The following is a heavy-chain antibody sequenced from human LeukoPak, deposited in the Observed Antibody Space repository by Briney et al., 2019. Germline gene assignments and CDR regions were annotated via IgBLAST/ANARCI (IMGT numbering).Heavy chain of an antibody. J-gene: IGHJ1*01. CDR1: GYTFTSYY. V-gene: IGHV1-46*01. Sequence: ASVKVSCKASGYTFTSYYMHWVRQAPGQGLEWMGIINPSVGSTSYAQKFQGTVTMTRDMSTSTVYMEMNSLTSEDTAVYYCARDPDSSSWVGGEYFQHWGQGTLVTVSS. CDR3: ARDPDSSSWVGGEYFQH. D-gene: IGHD6-13*01. CDR2: INPSVGST.